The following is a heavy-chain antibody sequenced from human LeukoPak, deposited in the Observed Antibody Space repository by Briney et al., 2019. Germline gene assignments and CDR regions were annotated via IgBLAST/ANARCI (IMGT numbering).Heavy chain of an antibody. J-gene: IGHJ3*01. D-gene: IGHD6-13*01. Sequence: PGGSLRLSCAASGFSFSSYDIIWVRQAPGRGLEWVSGISGSGGRTYNADSVKGRFTISRDNSKNTLFLQMNSLRAEDTAAYYRAKSTSSWYGGPFDLWDRETMLTLPS. V-gene: IGHV3-23*01. CDR3: AKSTSSWYGGPFDL. CDR1: GFSFSSYD. CDR2: ISGSGGRT.